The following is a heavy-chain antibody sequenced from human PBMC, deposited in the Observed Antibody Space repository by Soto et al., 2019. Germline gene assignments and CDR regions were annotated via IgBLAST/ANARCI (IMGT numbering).Heavy chain of an antibody. CDR2: IYYSGST. CDR1: GGSISSYY. D-gene: IGHD2-15*01. J-gene: IGHJ4*02. CDR3: ARVSGWSSVDY. V-gene: IGHV4-59*01. Sequence: SETLSLTCTVSGGSISSYYWSWIRQPPGKGLEWIGYIYYSGSTNYNPSLKSRVTISVDTSKNQFSLKLSSVTAADTAVYYCARVSGWSSVDYWGQATLVTVSS.